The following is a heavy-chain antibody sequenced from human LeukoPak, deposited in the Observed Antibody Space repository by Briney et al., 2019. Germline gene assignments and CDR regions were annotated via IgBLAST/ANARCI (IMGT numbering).Heavy chain of an antibody. Sequence: GGSLRLSCAASGFTFDDYAMHWVRQAPGKGLEWVSGISWNSGSIGYADSVKGRFTISRDNAKNSLYLQMNSLRAEDTALYYCAKALEVNHYGSGYWGQGTLVTVSS. J-gene: IGHJ4*02. V-gene: IGHV3-9*01. CDR2: ISWNSGSI. CDR1: GFTFDDYA. CDR3: AKALEVNHYGSGY. D-gene: IGHD3-10*01.